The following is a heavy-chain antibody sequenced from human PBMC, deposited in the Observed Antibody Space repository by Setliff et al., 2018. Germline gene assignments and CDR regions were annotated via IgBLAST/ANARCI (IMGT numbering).Heavy chain of an antibody. V-gene: IGHV4-59*08. D-gene: IGHD5-12*01. CDR3: ARGYSGYDYLKPFDY. CDR1: GGSISSYY. J-gene: IGHJ4*02. CDR2: IHYSGSP. Sequence: SETLSLTCTVSGGSISSYYWNWIRQPPGKGLEWIGYIHYSGSPNYHPSLKSRVSTSVDTSKNQFSLKLSSVTAADTAVYYCARGYSGYDYLKPFDYWGQGTLVTVSS.